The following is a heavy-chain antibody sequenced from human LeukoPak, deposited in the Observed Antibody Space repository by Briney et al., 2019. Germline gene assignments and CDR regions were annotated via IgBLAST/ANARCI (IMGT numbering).Heavy chain of an antibody. CDR1: GGSISSGGYY. CDR2: IYYSGST. V-gene: IGHV4-31*03. D-gene: IGHD3-3*01. Sequence: SETLSLTCTVSGGSISSGGYYWSWIRQHPGKGLEWIGYIYYSGSTYYNPSLKSRVTISVDTSKNQFSLKLSSVTAADTAVYYCARALGGAYYDFWSGSHEYYGMDVWGQGTTVTVSS. CDR3: ARALGGAYYDFWSGSHEYYGMDV. J-gene: IGHJ6*02.